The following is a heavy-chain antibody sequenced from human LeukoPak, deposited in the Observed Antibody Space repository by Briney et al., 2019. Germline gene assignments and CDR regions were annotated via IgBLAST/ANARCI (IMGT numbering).Heavy chain of an antibody. V-gene: IGHV4-4*09. CDR2: IYTSGST. Sequence: SETLSLTCTVSGGSISSYYWSWIRQPPGKGLEWIGYIYTSGSTNYNPSLKSRVTISVDTSKDQFSLKLSSVTAADTAVYYCARGGVAAKYYFDYWGQGILVTVSS. CDR1: GGSISSYY. J-gene: IGHJ4*02. CDR3: ARGGVAAKYYFDY. D-gene: IGHD6-13*01.